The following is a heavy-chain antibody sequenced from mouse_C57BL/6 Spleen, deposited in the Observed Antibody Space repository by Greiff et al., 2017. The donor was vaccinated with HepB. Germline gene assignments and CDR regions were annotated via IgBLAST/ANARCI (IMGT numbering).Heavy chain of an antibody. CDR1: GYTFTDYN. J-gene: IGHJ4*01. CDR3: ARSDYYGSSFYAMDY. CDR2: INPNNGGT. D-gene: IGHD1-1*01. Sequence: EVQLVESGPELVKPGASVKIPCKASGYTFTDYNMDWVKQSHGKSLEWIGDINPNNGGTIYNQKFKGKATLTVDKSSSTAYMELRSLTSEDTAVYYCARSDYYGSSFYAMDYWGQGTSVTVSS. V-gene: IGHV1-18*01.